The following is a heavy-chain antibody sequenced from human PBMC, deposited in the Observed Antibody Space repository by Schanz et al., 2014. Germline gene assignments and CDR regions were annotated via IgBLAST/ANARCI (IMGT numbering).Heavy chain of an antibody. Sequence: QVQLVESGGGVVQFGRSLRLSCVASGFTFSSYGMHWVRQAPGKGLEWVALISNDGSIKYYADSVEGRFTISRDNSKNTLYLQMNSLRADDTAVYFCARAHGNNWYGKGLDYWGQGTQVTVSS. CDR3: ARAHGNNWYGKGLDY. CDR2: ISNDGSIK. CDR1: GFTFSSYG. V-gene: IGHV3-30*19. J-gene: IGHJ4*02. D-gene: IGHD1-1*01.